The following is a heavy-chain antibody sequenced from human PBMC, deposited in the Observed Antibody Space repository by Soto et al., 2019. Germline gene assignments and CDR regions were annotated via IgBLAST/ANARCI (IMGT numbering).Heavy chain of an antibody. CDR2: IYPGDSDT. J-gene: IGHJ4*02. D-gene: IGHD3-9*01. CDR1: GYSFTSYW. CDR3: ARRDYDILTGYYFFL. Sequence: EVQLVQSGAEVKKPGESLKISCKGSGYSFTSYWIGWVRQMPGKGLEWMGIIYPGDSDTRYSPSFQGQVTISADKSISTAYLQWSSLKASDTAMYYCARRDYDILTGYYFFLWGQGTLVTVSS. V-gene: IGHV5-51*03.